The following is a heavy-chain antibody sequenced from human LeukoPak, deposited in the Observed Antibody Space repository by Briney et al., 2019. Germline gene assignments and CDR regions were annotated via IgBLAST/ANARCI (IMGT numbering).Heavy chain of an antibody. J-gene: IGHJ4*02. CDR2: INHSGST. Sequence: SETLSLTCAVYGGSFSGYYWSWIRQPPGKGLEWIGEINHSGSTNYNPSLKSRVTISVDTSKNQFSLKLSSVTAADTAVYYCARSPGGIGDYWGQGTLVTVSS. D-gene: IGHD6-13*01. CDR1: GGSFSGYY. V-gene: IGHV4-34*01. CDR3: ARSPGGIGDY.